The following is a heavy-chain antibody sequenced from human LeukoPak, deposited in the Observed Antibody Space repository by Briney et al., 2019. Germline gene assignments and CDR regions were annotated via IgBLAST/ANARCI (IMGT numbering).Heavy chain of an antibody. CDR2: IKQEGSEI. CDR3: ARPSLNTGSYFDY. V-gene: IGHV3-7*01. CDR1: GFSFSNYW. Sequence: GGSLRLSCEASGFSFSNYWMSSVRQAPGKGLGWVGKIKQEGSEIYYVDSVRGRFTISRDNAKNSLYLQMNSLRAEDTAVYYCARPSLNTGSYFDYWGQGILVSVSS. D-gene: IGHD1-26*01. J-gene: IGHJ4*02.